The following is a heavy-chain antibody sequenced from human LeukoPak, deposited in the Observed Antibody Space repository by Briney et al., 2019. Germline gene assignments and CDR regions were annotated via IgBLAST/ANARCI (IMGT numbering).Heavy chain of an antibody. CDR2: IYYSGST. D-gene: IGHD2-21*02. V-gene: IGHV4-59*01. CDR1: GGSISSYY. Sequence: SETLSLTCTVSGGSISSYYWSWIRQPPGKGLEWIGYIYYSGSTNYNPSLKSRVAISVDTSKNQFSLKLSSVTAADTAVYYCARLGTEGFDYWGQGTLVTVSS. CDR3: ARLGTEGFDY. J-gene: IGHJ4*02.